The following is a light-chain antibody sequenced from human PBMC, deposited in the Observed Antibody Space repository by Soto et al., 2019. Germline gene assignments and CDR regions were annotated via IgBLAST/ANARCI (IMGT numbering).Light chain of an antibody. J-gene: IGKJ5*01. CDR1: QGISSY. V-gene: IGKV1-9*01. CDR2: AAS. CDR3: EELFDSPIS. Sequence: SKKKRVTITCRASQGISSYLAWYQQKPGKAPKLLIYAASTLQSGVPSRFSATVSGTEFSLTITSLQPEDFATYYCEELFDSPISFGQGTPLVL.